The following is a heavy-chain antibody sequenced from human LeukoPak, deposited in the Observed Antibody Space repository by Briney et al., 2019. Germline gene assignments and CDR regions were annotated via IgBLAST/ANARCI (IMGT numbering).Heavy chain of an antibody. CDR1: GGPISSYY. CDR3: ARLVDYCSGGSCYSENWFDP. V-gene: IGHV4-59*08. D-gene: IGHD2-15*01. CDR2: IYYSGST. J-gene: IGHJ5*02. Sequence: SETLSLTCTVSGGPISSYYWSWIRQPPGKGLEWIGYIYYSGSTNYNPSLKSRVTISVDTSKNQFSLKLSSVTAADTAVYYCARLVDYCSGGSCYSENWFDPWGQGTLVTVSS.